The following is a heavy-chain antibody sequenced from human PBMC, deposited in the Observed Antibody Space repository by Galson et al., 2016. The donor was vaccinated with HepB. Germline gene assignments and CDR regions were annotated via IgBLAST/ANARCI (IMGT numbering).Heavy chain of an antibody. V-gene: IGHV4-39*01. J-gene: IGHJ6*03. CDR2: IYSSEDT. Sequence: SETLSLTCIVSGGSISSDYYWGWIRRPPGRGLEWIGSIYSSEDTYYNPSLKSRVTISVDTPKNQFSLRLDSVTAADTGLYYCATGIVVAGKYYYHYMDVWGKGTTVTVSS. CDR1: GGSISSDYY. D-gene: IGHD6-19*01. CDR3: ATGIVVAGKYYYHYMDV.